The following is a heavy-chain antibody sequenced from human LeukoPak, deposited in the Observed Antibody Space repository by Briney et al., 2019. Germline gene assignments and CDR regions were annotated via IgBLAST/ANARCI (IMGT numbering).Heavy chain of an antibody. V-gene: IGHV4-59*08. J-gene: IGHJ5*02. CDR2: IYYSGNT. D-gene: IGHD3-16*01. CDR1: GGSLINHY. CDR3: AKHDIPGGGGSWFDP. Sequence: PSETLSLTCGVSGGSLINHYWSWIRQSPGKGLEWIAYIYYSGNTNYNPSLKSRVTISVDLSKNQVSLRLTSVTAADTAVYYCAKHDIPGGGGSWFDPWGQGTLVTVSS.